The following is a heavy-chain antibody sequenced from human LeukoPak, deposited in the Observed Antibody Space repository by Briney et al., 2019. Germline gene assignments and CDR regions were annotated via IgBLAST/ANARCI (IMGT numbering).Heavy chain of an antibody. J-gene: IGHJ4*02. CDR1: GFSLSTSGMC. V-gene: IGHV2-70*17. CDR3: ARIRGSRYYIDS. Sequence: SGPALVKPTQTLTLTCTFSGFSLSTSGMCVSWLRQPPGKGLEWLARIDWDDDKFYSTSLKTRLTISKDTSKNQVVLKMINMDPVDTATYYCARIRGSRYYIDSWGQGTLVTVSS. CDR2: IDWDDDK. D-gene: IGHD6-13*01.